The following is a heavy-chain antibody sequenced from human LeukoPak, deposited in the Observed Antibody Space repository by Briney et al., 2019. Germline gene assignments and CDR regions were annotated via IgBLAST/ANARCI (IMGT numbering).Heavy chain of an antibody. CDR1: GYSFTSYW. V-gene: IGHV5-51*01. Sequence: GESLKISCKGSGYSFTSYWIGWVRQMPGKGLEWMGIIYPGDSDTSYSPSFQGQVTISADKSISTAYLQWSSLKASDTAMYYCARLRPYYYDSSGTNNWFDPWGQGTLVTVSS. CDR2: IYPGDSDT. J-gene: IGHJ5*02. D-gene: IGHD3-22*01. CDR3: ARLRPYYYDSSGTNNWFDP.